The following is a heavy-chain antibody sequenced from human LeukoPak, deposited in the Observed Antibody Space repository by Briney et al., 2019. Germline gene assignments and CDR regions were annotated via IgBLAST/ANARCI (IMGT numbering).Heavy chain of an antibody. Sequence: PGGSLRLSCAASGFTFSSYEMNWVRQAPGKGLEWVSYISSSGSTIYYADSVKGRFTISRDNAKNSLYLQMNSLRAEDTAVYYCARDLPPDDIVVVVAATAPDYWGQGTLVTVSS. J-gene: IGHJ4*02. D-gene: IGHD2-15*01. CDR2: ISSSGSTI. V-gene: IGHV3-48*03. CDR1: GFTFSSYE. CDR3: ARDLPPDDIVVVVAATAPDY.